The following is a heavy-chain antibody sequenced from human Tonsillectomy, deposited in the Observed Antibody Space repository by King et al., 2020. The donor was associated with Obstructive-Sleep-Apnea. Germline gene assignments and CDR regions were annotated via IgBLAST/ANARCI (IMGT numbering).Heavy chain of an antibody. CDR3: VRDRGDCPDGFWYDVFDI. D-gene: IGHD2-8*01. Sequence: VQLVESGGGLVQPGGSLRLSCAASGFTFKNDWMTWVRQAPGKGLEWVANIKRDGSATNYMDFLKGRFTISRDNAKNSLYLQMNSLRAEETAIYYCVRDRGDCPDGFWYDVFDIWGQGTVVIVSS. J-gene: IGHJ3*02. V-gene: IGHV3-7*01. CDR2: IKRDGSAT. CDR1: GFTFKNDW.